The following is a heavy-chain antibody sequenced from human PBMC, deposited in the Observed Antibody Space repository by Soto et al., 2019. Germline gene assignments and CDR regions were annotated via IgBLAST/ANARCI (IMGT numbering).Heavy chain of an antibody. V-gene: IGHV3-23*01. CDR1: GFTFSSYA. Sequence: HPGGSLRLSCAASGFTFSSYAMSWVRQAPGKGLEWVSGISGSGGSTYYADSVKGRFTISRDNSKNTLFLQMNSLRAEDTAVYYCAKAMAARRVELRLDYYYYMDVWGKGTTVTVSS. CDR2: ISGSGGST. J-gene: IGHJ6*03. CDR3: AKAMAARRVELRLDYYYYMDV. D-gene: IGHD6-6*01.